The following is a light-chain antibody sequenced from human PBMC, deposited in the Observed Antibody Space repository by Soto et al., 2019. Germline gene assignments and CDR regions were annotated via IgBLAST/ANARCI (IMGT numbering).Light chain of an antibody. CDR2: KAS. CDR3: QQYNSYPLT. J-gene: IGKJ4*01. Sequence: DIQMTQSPSTLSASVGDRVTITCRASQSISSWLAWYQQKPGKAPNLLIYKASNLESGVPSRFSGSGSGTEFTLTLSSLQPDDFATYYCQQYNSYPLTFGGGTKVEIK. CDR1: QSISSW. V-gene: IGKV1-5*03.